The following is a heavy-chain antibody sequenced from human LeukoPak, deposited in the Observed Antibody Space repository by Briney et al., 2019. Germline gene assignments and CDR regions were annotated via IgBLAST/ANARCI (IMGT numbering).Heavy chain of an antibody. CDR1: GFTFKNYA. J-gene: IGHJ3*02. Sequence: GGSLRLSCAASGFTFKNYAMSWVRQAPGKGLEWVSVIYSGGSTYYADSVKGRFTISRDNSKNTLYLQMNSLRAEDTAVYYCARDYLGGPWAFDIWGQGTMVTVSS. V-gene: IGHV3-53*01. D-gene: IGHD3-16*02. CDR3: ARDYLGGPWAFDI. CDR2: IYSGGST.